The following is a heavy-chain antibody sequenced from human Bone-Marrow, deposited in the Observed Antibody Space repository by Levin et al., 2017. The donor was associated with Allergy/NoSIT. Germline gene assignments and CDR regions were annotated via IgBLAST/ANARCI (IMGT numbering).Heavy chain of an antibody. J-gene: IGHJ4*02. V-gene: IGHV3-48*03. CDR2: ITPSGNTD. CDR1: GFTFRSYE. CDR3: AAGFGADFFDF. Sequence: GGSLRLSCATSGFTFRSYEMHWVRQAPGKGLEWVSSITPSGNTDYYADSVRGRFTVSRDNAGNSLYLEMNSLRAEDTAVYFCAAGFGADFFDFWGQGTLVTVSS. D-gene: IGHD3-10*01.